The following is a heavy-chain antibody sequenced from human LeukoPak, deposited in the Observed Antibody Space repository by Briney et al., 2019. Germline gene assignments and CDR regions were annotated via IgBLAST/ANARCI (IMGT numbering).Heavy chain of an antibody. CDR3: ASRGSYRHDY. V-gene: IGHV4-34*01. CDR1: GGSFSGYY. J-gene: IGHJ4*02. D-gene: IGHD3-16*02. Sequence: SETLSLTCAVYGGSFSGYYWSWIRQPPGKGLEWIGEINHSGSTNYNPSLKSRVTISVDTSKNQFSLKLSSVTAADTAVYYCASRGSYRHDYWGQGILVTVSS. CDR2: INHSGST.